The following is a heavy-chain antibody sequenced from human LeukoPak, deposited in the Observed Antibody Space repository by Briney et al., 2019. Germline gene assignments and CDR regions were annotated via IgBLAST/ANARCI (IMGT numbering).Heavy chain of an antibody. CDR1: GFTFSSYA. J-gene: IGHJ4*02. V-gene: IGHV3-30*04. CDR3: ARDTIAAAGRTDY. D-gene: IGHD6-13*01. CDR2: ISYDGSNK. Sequence: GGSLRLSCAASGFTFSSYAMHWVRQAPGKGLEWVAVISYDGSNKYYADSVKGRFTISRDNSKNTLYLQMNSLRSEDTAVYYCARDTIAAAGRTDYWGQGTLVTVSS.